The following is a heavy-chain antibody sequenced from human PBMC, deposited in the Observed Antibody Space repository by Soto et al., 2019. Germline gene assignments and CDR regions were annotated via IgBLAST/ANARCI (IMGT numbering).Heavy chain of an antibody. V-gene: IGHV4-31*03. Sequence: SETLSLTCTVSGGSISSGGYYWSWIRQHPGKGLEWIGYIYYSGSTYYNPSLKSRVTISVDTSKNQFSLKLSSVTAADTAVYYCAGSFGVAAAGPFDYWGQGTLVTVSS. CDR1: GGSISSGGYY. CDR3: AGSFGVAAAGPFDY. CDR2: IYYSGST. D-gene: IGHD6-13*01. J-gene: IGHJ4*02.